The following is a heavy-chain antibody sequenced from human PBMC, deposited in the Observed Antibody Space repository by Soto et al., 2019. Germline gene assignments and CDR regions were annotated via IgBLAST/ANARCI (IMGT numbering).Heavy chain of an antibody. V-gene: IGHV4-59*01. J-gene: IGHJ6*02. Sequence: SGTLSLTRTIISCHISSSSWSPTRKPQMKGPEWIGYIYYSGSTNYNPSLKSRVTISVDTSKNQFSLKLSSVTAADTAVYYCARGGAAYGKNYYYYGMDVWGQGTTVT. CDR1: SCHISSSS. CDR3: ARGGAAYGKNYYYYGMDV. CDR2: IYYSGST. D-gene: IGHD1-26*01.